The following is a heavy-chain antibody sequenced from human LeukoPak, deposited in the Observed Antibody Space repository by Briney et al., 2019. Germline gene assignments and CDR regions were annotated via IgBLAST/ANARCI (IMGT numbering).Heavy chain of an antibody. D-gene: IGHD4-17*01. J-gene: IGHJ4*02. Sequence: ASVKVSCKASGYTFTGYYMHWVRQAPGQGLEWMGWINPNSGGTNYAQKFQGRVTMTRDTSISTAYMELSRLRSDDTAVYYCARDIYGDYKNDCWGQGTLVTVSS. CDR3: ARDIYGDYKNDC. CDR1: GYTFTGYY. CDR2: INPNSGGT. V-gene: IGHV1-2*02.